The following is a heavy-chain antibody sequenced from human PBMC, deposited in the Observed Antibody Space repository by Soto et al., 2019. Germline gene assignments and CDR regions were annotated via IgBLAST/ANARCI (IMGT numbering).Heavy chain of an antibody. D-gene: IGHD1-1*01. Sequence: QVQLVQSGPELKKPGASVKVSCKTSGYSFYNSGISWVRQAPGQGLEWMGWISVYSGYAHYAQKFQGRVIMTADTFTSTSYMELRGPRSDDTAMYYCSKNGTTWFAAWGQGTLVTVSS. CDR1: GYSFYNSG. J-gene: IGHJ5*02. CDR3: SKNGTTWFAA. CDR2: ISVYSGYA. V-gene: IGHV1-18*01.